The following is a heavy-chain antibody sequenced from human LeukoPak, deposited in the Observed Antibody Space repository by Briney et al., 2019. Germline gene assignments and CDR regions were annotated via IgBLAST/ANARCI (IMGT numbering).Heavy chain of an antibody. CDR2: IWYDGSNK. D-gene: IGHD3-10*01. CDR3: ARDREGYYGSGSFSGFDY. J-gene: IGHJ4*02. V-gene: IGHV3-33*08. CDR1: GFTFSNYA. Sequence: GGSLRLSCAASGFTFSNYAMSWVRQAPGKGLEWVAVIWYDGSNKYYADSVKGRFTISRDNSKNTLYLQMNSLRAEDTAVYYCARDREGYYGSGSFSGFDYWGQRTLVTVSS.